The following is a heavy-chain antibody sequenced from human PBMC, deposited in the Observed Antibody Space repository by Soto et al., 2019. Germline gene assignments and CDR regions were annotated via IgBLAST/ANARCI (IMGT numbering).Heavy chain of an antibody. CDR1: GYSFDTYW. Sequence: GESLKISCKGFGYSFDTYWISWVRQMPGKGLEWMGRIDPSDSYTNYSPSFQGHVTISADKSISTAYLQWSSLKASDTAMYYCARYPPDYYDSSGYPDWFDPWGQGALVTVSS. D-gene: IGHD3-22*01. CDR2: IDPSDSYT. V-gene: IGHV5-10-1*01. CDR3: ARYPPDYYDSSGYPDWFDP. J-gene: IGHJ5*02.